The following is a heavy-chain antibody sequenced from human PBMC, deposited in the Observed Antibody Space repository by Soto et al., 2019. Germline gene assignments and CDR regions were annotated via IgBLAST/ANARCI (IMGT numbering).Heavy chain of an antibody. CDR2: IIRIFGTP. V-gene: IGHV1-69*01. CDR3: ARDRDDYGSDTYYNRIDF. D-gene: IGHD3-10*01. CDR1: GGIFSTYA. Sequence: QVQLVQSGAEVKKPGSSVKVSCKASGGIFSTYAISWLRQAPGQGLEWMGGIIRIFGTPNYAQRFQGRVTITADESTSTAYMELSRLRSEDTAVYYCARDRDDYGSDTYYNRIDFWGQGSLVTVSS. J-gene: IGHJ4*02.